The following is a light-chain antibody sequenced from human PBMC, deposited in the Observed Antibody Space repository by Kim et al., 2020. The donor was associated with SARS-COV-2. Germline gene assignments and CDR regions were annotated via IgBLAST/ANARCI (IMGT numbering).Light chain of an antibody. CDR1: QSISIS. Sequence: TSVGDRVTITCRASQSISISLAWYQQKPGKAPKLLIYRASSLQSGVPSRFSGSGSGTEFTLTISSLQPDDFATYYCQQFSGYPYTFGPGTKVDIK. J-gene: IGKJ2*01. CDR3: QQFSGYPYT. CDR2: RAS. V-gene: IGKV1-5*03.